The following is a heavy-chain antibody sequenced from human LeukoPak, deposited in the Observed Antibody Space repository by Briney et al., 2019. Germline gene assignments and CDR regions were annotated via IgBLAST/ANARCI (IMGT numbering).Heavy chain of an antibody. CDR1: GDSITNPKW. V-gene: IGHV4-4*02. Sequence: PSETLSLTCAVSGDSITNPKWWSWVRQPPGKGLEWIGEIYHSGSTNYNPSLKSRVTISVDKSKNQFSLKLSSVTAADTAVYYCARSARVTMVRGVISDGAFDIWGQGTMVTVSS. D-gene: IGHD3-10*01. CDR3: ARSARVTMVRGVISDGAFDI. CDR2: IYHSGST. J-gene: IGHJ3*02.